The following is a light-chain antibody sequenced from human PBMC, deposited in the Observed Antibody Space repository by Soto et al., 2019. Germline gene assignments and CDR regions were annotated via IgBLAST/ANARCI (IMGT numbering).Light chain of an antibody. CDR2: KAS. J-gene: IGKJ1*01. CDR1: QSISGL. Sequence: DIQMTQSPSTLSASVVDIVTITCRASQSISGLLAWYQQKPGKAPNLLIYKASRLESGVPSRFSGSGSETEFTLTISGLQPGDSATYYCQQYNSYSPTFGQGTTGDIK. CDR3: QQYNSYSPT. V-gene: IGKV1-5*03.